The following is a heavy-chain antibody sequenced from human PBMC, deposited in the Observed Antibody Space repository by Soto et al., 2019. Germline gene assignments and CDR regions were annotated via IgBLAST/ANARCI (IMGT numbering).Heavy chain of an antibody. Sequence: SETLSLTCAVSGGSVTSYYWSCIRQPPGKALEWIGTIYYSGSTNYNPSLKSRVSLSVDTSKKQFSLKLRSVTAADTAVYYCVRDGTKTLRDWFDPWGQGISVTVSS. D-gene: IGHD1-1*01. CDR3: VRDGTKTLRDWFDP. CDR2: IYYSGST. V-gene: IGHV4-59*02. J-gene: IGHJ5*02. CDR1: GGSVTSYY.